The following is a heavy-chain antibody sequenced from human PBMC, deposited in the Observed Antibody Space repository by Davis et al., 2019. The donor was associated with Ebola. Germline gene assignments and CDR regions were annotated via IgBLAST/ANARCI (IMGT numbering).Heavy chain of an antibody. Sequence: PSEILSLTCTVSGASISSHYWSWIRQPPGKGLEWIGYIYTSGSTNYNPSLKSRVSISVDTSKNQFSLKLSSVTAADTAVYYCARGLRSVRVYPYYYYYGMDVWGQGTTVTVSS. D-gene: IGHD2-8*01. J-gene: IGHJ6*02. CDR2: IYTSGST. CDR1: GASISSHY. V-gene: IGHV4-59*11. CDR3: ARGLRSVRVYPYYYYYGMDV.